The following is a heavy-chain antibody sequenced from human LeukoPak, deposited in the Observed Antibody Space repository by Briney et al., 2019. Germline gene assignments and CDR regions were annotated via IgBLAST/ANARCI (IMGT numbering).Heavy chain of an antibody. CDR1: GFTFSSYG. CDR3: ANLIAVGRAVDY. V-gene: IGHV3-30*02. CDR2: IRYDGSNK. J-gene: IGHJ4*02. D-gene: IGHD6-19*01. Sequence: GGSLRLSCAASGFTFSSYGMHWVRQAPGKGLEWVAFIRYDGSNKYYADSVKGRFTISRDNSKNTLYLQMNSLRAEDTAVYYCANLIAVGRAVDYWGQGTLVTVSS.